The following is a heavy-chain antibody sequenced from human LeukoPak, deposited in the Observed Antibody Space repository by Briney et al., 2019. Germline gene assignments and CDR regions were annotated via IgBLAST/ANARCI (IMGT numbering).Heavy chain of an antibody. Sequence: PSETLSLTCTVSGASITNYYWSWIRQPAGKGLEWIGRIVPSGSVNYNPSLKSRVTMSVDTSKNQFSLKLNSVTAADTALYYCVKEGAAPGPDFDYWGQGTLVIVSS. CDR1: GASITNYY. J-gene: IGHJ4*02. CDR3: VKEGAAPGPDFDY. D-gene: IGHD6-13*01. V-gene: IGHV4-4*07. CDR2: IVPSGSV.